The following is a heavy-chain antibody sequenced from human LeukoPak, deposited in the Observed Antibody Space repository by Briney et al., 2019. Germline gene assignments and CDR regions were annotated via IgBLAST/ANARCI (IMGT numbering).Heavy chain of an antibody. D-gene: IGHD3-22*01. V-gene: IGHV1-18*01. J-gene: IGHJ3*02. Sequence: ASVKVSCKASGYTFTSYGISWVRQAPGQGLEWMGWISAYNGNTNYAQKLQGRVTMTTDTSTSTAYMELRSLRSDDTAVYYCARAHGYDSSGYYYVDAFDIWGQGTMVTVSS. CDR3: ARAHGYDSSGYYYVDAFDI. CDR1: GYTFTSYG. CDR2: ISAYNGNT.